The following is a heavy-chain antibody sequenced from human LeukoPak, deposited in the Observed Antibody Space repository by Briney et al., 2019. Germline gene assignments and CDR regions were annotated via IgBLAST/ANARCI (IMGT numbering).Heavy chain of an antibody. CDR3: AREVAGRYFDL. Sequence: PSETLSLTCAVYGGSFSGYYWSWIRQPPGKGLEWIGEINHSGSTNCNPSLKSRVTISVDTSKKQFSLKLSSVTPADTAVYYCAREVAGRYFDLWGRGTLVTVSS. CDR2: INHSGST. V-gene: IGHV4-34*01. CDR1: GGSFSGYY. J-gene: IGHJ2*01. D-gene: IGHD2-15*01.